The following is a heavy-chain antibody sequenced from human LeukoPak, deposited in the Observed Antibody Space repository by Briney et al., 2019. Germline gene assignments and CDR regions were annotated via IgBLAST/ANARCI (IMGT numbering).Heavy chain of an antibody. CDR2: ISGSGSTI. D-gene: IGHD3-10*01. V-gene: IGHV3-11*01. CDR3: ARDSTGITRTLHYGMDV. J-gene: IGHJ6*02. Sequence: SGGSLRLSCAASGFTFTDYYMSWIRQAPGKGLEWVSYISGSGSTIYYGDSVKGRFTISRDNAKNSLYLQMNSLRAEDTAVYYCARDSTGITRTLHYGMDVWGQGTTVTVSS. CDR1: GFTFTDYY.